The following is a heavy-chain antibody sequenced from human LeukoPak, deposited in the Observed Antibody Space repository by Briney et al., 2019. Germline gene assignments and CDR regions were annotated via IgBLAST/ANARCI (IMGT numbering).Heavy chain of an antibody. CDR2: IRSKAYGGTT. CDR3: TREMAATGD. CDR1: GFTFGDYA. V-gene: IGHV3-49*04. Sequence: GGSLRLSCTASGFTFGDYAMSWVRQAPGKGLEWVGFIRSKAYGGTTEYAASVKGRFTISRDDSKSIAYLQMNSLKTGDTAVYYCTREMAATGDWGQGTLVTVSS. D-gene: IGHD7-27*01. J-gene: IGHJ4*02.